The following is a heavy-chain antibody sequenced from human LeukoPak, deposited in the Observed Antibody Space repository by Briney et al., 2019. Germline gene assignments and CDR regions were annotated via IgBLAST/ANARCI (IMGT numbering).Heavy chain of an antibody. CDR3: ARVQEYSNGSY. V-gene: IGHV3-7*01. Sequence: GGSLRLSCAASGFTFYDYAMHWVRQAPGKGLEWVANIKRGGEDKYYRDSVKGRFTISRDDAKNSVYLQMNSLRVEDTAVYYCARVQEYSNGSYWGQGILVTVSS. CDR2: IKRGGEDK. D-gene: IGHD4-11*01. CDR1: GFTFYDYA. J-gene: IGHJ4*02.